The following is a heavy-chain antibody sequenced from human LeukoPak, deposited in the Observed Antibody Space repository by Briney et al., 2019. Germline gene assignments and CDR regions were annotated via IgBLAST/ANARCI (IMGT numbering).Heavy chain of an antibody. J-gene: IGHJ4*02. CDR1: GFTFSVHA. Sequence: GGSLRLSCAASGFTFSVHAMSWVRQAPGKGLEWVSGISGSGGGTNYADSVEGRFTVSRDNSKNTLYLQMNSLRAEDTAVYYCAKDYSSSWYYFDYWGQGTLVTVSS. CDR3: AKDYSSSWYYFDY. V-gene: IGHV3-23*01. CDR2: ISGSGGGT. D-gene: IGHD6-13*01.